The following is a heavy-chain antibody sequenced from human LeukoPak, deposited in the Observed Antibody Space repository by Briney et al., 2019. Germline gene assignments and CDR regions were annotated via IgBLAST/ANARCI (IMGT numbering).Heavy chain of an antibody. J-gene: IGHJ6*04. CDR3: AELGITMIGGV. V-gene: IGHV3-64*01. CDR2: ISSNGGST. Sequence: GGSLRLSCAASGFTFSSYAMHWVRQAPGKGLEYVSAISSNGGSTYYASSVKGRFTISRDNAKNSLYLQMNSLRAEDTAVYYCAELGITMIGGVWGKGTTVTISS. CDR1: GFTFSSYA. D-gene: IGHD3-10*02.